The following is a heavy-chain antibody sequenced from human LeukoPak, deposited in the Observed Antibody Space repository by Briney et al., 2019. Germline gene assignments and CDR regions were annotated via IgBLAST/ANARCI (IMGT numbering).Heavy chain of an antibody. CDR1: GYTFTSYD. CDR2: MNPNSGNT. J-gene: IGHJ6*03. Sequence: ASVKVSCKASGYTFTSYDINWVRQATGQGLEWMGWMNPNSGNTGYAQKFQGRATMTRNTSISTAYMELSSLRSEDTAVYYCARAPSRIAAAGNYYYYYMDVWGKGTTVTVSS. V-gene: IGHV1-8*01. D-gene: IGHD6-13*01. CDR3: ARAPSRIAAAGNYYYYYMDV.